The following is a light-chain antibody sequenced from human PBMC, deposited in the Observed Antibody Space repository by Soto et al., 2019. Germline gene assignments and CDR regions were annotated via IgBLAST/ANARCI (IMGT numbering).Light chain of an antibody. CDR2: GAS. Sequence: EIVMTQSPATLSVSPGERATLSCRASQSVNTNLAWYQQKPGQAPRLLIYGASTRATGIPARFSGSGSGTDFTLTISSLEPEDFAVYYCHQRQYWPPITFGQGTRLEIK. V-gene: IGKV3-15*01. CDR1: QSVNTN. CDR3: HQRQYWPPIT. J-gene: IGKJ5*01.